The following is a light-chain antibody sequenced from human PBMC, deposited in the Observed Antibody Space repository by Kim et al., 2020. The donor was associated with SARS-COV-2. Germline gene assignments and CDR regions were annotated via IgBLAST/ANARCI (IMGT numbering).Light chain of an antibody. CDR1: NLGDKN. V-gene: IGLV3-1*01. CDR3: QAWDSSTVV. J-gene: IGLJ2*01. CDR2: EDI. Sequence: SYELTQPPSVSVSPGQTAIITCSGSNLGDKNVCWYQQRPGQSPLLVIYEDIKRPSGIPERVSGSNSGNTATLTISGTQAMDEADYYCQAWDSSTVVFGRGTQLTVL.